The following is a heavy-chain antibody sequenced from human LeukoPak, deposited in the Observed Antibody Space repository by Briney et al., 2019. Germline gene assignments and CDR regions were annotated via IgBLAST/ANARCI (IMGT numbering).Heavy chain of an antibody. CDR2: IYSGGST. D-gene: IGHD3-10*01. CDR1: GFTVSSNY. J-gene: IGHJ5*02. Sequence: GGSLRLSCAASGFTVSSNYMSWVRQAPGKGLEWVSVIYSGGSTYYADSVKGRFTISRDNSKNTLYLQMNSLRAEDTAVYYCARGYSNYGYTNWFDPWGQGTLVTVSS. V-gene: IGHV3-66*01. CDR3: ARGYSNYGYTNWFDP.